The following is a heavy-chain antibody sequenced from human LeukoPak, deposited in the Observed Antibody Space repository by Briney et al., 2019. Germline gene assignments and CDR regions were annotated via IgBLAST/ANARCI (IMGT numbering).Heavy chain of an antibody. CDR1: GYTFTSYD. Sequence: ASVKVSCKASGYTFTSYDINWVRQATGQGLEWVGWMNPNSGNTGYAQKFQGRVTITRNTSISTAYMELSSLRSEDTAVYYCARVRYNRNWFDPWGQGTLVTVSS. CDR2: MNPNSGNT. D-gene: IGHD1-1*01. CDR3: ARVRYNRNWFDP. V-gene: IGHV1-8*03. J-gene: IGHJ5*02.